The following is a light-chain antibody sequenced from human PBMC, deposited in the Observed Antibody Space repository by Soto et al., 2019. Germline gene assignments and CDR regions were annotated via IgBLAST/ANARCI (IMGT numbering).Light chain of an antibody. Sequence: QSVLTQPPSASGSPGQSVTISCTGTSSDVGGYNLVSWYQQHPGKAPKLMIYEVSKRPSGVPDRFSGSKSGNTASLTVSGLQAEDEADYYCSSYAGSNNFGVFGGGTKLTVL. V-gene: IGLV2-8*01. CDR2: EVS. CDR1: SSDVGGYNL. J-gene: IGLJ2*01. CDR3: SSYAGSNNFGV.